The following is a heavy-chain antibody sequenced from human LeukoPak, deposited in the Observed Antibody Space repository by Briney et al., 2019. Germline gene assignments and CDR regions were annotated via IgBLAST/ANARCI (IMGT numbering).Heavy chain of an antibody. D-gene: IGHD6-13*01. Sequence: SETLSLTCTVSGGSISSYYWSWIRQPPGKGLEWIGYIYYSGSTNYNPSLKSRVTISVDTSKNQFSLKLSSVTAADTAVYCCARFSSNWSKLYFDYWGQGTLVTVSS. CDR1: GGSISSYY. CDR3: ARFSSNWSKLYFDY. J-gene: IGHJ4*02. CDR2: IYYSGST. V-gene: IGHV4-59*01.